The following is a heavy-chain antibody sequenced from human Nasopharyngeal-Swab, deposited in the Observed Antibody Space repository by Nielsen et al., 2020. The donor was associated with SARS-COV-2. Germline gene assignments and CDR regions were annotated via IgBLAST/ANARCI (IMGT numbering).Heavy chain of an antibody. V-gene: IGHV3-72*01. CDR2: TRNKANSYTT. Sequence: WGSLRLSCAASGFTFSDHYMDWVRQAPGKGLEWVGRTRNKANSYTTEYAASVKGRFTISRDDSENSVYLQMNSLKTEDTAVYYCARGATIFGVVLGDSYGMDVWGQGTTVTVSS. CDR3: ARGATIFGVVLGDSYGMDV. D-gene: IGHD3-3*01. J-gene: IGHJ6*02. CDR1: GFTFSDHY.